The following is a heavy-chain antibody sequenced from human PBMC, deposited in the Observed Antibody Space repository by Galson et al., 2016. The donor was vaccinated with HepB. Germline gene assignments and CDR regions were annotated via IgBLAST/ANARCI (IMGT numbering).Heavy chain of an antibody. D-gene: IGHD6-19*01. Sequence: SLRLSCASSGFTFSSYWANWVRQAPGKGLEWVANKKQDASETYYVDSVTGRFTISRDNAKNSLFLQMDSLRAEDTAVYYCARGSGYTSAWYPWGIRYWGQGPRVTVSS. CDR3: ARGSGYTSAWYPWGIRY. CDR1: GFTFSSYW. J-gene: IGHJ4*02. CDR2: KKQDASET. V-gene: IGHV3-7*01.